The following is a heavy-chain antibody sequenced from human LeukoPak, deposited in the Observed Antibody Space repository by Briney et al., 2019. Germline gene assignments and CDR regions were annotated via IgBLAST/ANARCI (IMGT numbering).Heavy chain of an antibody. CDR3: ARADTVTTIWFDP. V-gene: IGHV4-31*03. Sequence: SRTLSLTCTVSGGSISSGGYSWSWIRQHPGKGLEWIGYIYYSGSTYYNPSLKSRVTISVDTSKNQFSLKLSSVTAADTAVYYCARADTVTTIWFDPWGQGTLVTVSS. CDR2: IYYSGST. J-gene: IGHJ5*02. CDR1: GGSISSGGYS. D-gene: IGHD4-11*01.